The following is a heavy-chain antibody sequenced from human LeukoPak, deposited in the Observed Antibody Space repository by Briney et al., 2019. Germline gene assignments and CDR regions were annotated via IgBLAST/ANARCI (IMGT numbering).Heavy chain of an antibody. V-gene: IGHV3-21*01. CDR3: ARVLHKRNYDSSVYYGY. CDR2: ITSSSLYI. D-gene: IGHD3-22*01. J-gene: IGHJ4*02. Sequence: PGGSLRLSCAASGFTFSSYSMSWVRQAPGKGLEWVSSITSSSLYIYYADSVKGRFTISRDNAKNSLYLQMNSLRAEDTAVYYCARVLHKRNYDSSVYYGYWGQGSLVTVSS. CDR1: GFTFSSYS.